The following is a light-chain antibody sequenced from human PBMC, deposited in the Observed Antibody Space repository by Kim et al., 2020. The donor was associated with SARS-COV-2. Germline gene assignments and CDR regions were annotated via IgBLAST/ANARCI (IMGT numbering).Light chain of an antibody. Sequence: RQSATPACIRNSDKVGKQGAAWRQQHQGHPPELLSYRNNNRRSGISERFSASRSGNTASLTITARQPEDEADYYCSAWDSSLSAWVFGGGTQLTVL. J-gene: IGLJ3*02. V-gene: IGLV10-54*04. CDR3: SAWDSSLSAWV. CDR1: SDKVGKQG. CDR2: RNN.